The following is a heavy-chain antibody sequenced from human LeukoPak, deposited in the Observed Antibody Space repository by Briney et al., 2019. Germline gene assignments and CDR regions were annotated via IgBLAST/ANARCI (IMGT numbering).Heavy chain of an antibody. V-gene: IGHV3-53*01. CDR3: ARGFCSGGTCFDY. Sequence: GGSLRLSCAASGFTVSSNYMSWVRQAPGKGLEWVSVIYSGAGTDYADSVKGRFTISTDNSKNTMYLQMNSLRAEDTAVYYCARGFCSGGTCFDYWGQGTLVTVSS. CDR1: GFTVSSNY. CDR2: IYSGAGT. J-gene: IGHJ4*02. D-gene: IGHD2-15*01.